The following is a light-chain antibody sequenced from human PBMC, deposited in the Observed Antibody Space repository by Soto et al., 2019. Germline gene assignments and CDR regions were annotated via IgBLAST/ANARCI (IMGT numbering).Light chain of an antibody. CDR2: EVS. CDR1: SSDVGGYNY. J-gene: IGLJ1*01. CDR3: SSYAGSGSV. V-gene: IGLV2-8*01. Sequence: QSVLTQPPSASGSPGQSVTISCTGASSDVGGYNYVSWYQQHPGEAPKLMIYEVSKRPSGVPDRFSGSKSGNTASLTVSGLQAEDEADYFCSSYAGSGSVLGTGTKVTVL.